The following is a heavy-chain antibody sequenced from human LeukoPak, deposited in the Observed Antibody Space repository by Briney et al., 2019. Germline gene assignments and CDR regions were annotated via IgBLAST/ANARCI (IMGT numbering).Heavy chain of an antibody. CDR2: IYYSGST. CDR1: GGSISSSSYY. Sequence: SETLSLTCTVSGGSISSSSYYWGWIRQPPGKGLEWIGSIYYSGSTYYNPSLKSRVTISVDTSKDQFSLKLSSVTAADTAVYYCARRRSSSLFDYWGQGTLVTVSS. CDR3: ARRRSSSLFDY. V-gene: IGHV4-39*01. J-gene: IGHJ4*02. D-gene: IGHD6-13*01.